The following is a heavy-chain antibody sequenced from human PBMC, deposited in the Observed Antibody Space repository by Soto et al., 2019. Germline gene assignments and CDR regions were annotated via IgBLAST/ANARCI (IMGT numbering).Heavy chain of an antibody. D-gene: IGHD3-22*01. V-gene: IGHV4-61*01. CDR3: ARGHRQFDSPGWFDP. Sequence: SETLSLTCTVSGGSVSSGSYYWSWIRQPPGKGLEWIGYIYYSGSTNYNPSLKSRVTISVDTSKNQFSLKLSSVTAADTAVYYCARGHRQFDSPGWFDPWGQGNLVTVSS. J-gene: IGHJ5*02. CDR2: IYYSGST. CDR1: GGSVSSGSYY.